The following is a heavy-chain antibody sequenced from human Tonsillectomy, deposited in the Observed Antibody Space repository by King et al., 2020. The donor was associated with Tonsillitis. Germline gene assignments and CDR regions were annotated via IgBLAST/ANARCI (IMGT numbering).Heavy chain of an antibody. D-gene: IGHD4-17*01. Sequence: VQLVESGGGLVQPGGSLRLSCAASGFTFSSYWMSWVRQAPGKGLEWVANIKQDGSEKYYLDSMKGRFTISRDNAKNPLYLQINSLRAEDTAVYYCARGTTVPNHYYYSYMDVWGKGATVTVSS. V-gene: IGHV3-7*04. CDR2: IKQDGSEK. J-gene: IGHJ6*03. CDR1: GFTFSSYW. CDR3: ARGTTVPNHYYYSYMDV.